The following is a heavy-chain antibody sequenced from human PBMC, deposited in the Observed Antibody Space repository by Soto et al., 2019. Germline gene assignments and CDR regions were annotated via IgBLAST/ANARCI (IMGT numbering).Heavy chain of an antibody. CDR1: GFTFIIYA. V-gene: IGHV3-30-3*01. Sequence: GSLRLSCEASGFTFIIYAIHWVRQAPGKGLEWVAVISYDGSNKYYADSVKGRFTISRDNSKNTLYLQMNSLRAEDTAVYYCAYSSTPFDYWGQGTLVTVSS. CDR2: ISYDGSNK. J-gene: IGHJ4*02. CDR3: AYSSTPFDY. D-gene: IGHD6-13*01.